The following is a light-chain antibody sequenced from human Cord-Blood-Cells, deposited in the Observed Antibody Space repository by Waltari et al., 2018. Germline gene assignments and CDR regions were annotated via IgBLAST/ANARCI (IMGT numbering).Light chain of an antibody. V-gene: IGKV4-1*01. J-gene: IGKJ2*03. CDR2: WAS. CDR1: QSVLYSSNNKNY. CDR3: QQYYSTPYS. Sequence: EIVLTQSPATLSLSLGERATINCKSSQSVLYSSNNKNYLAWYQQKPGQPPKLLIYWASTRESGVPDRFSGSGSGTDFTLTISSLQAEDVAVYYCQQYYSTPYSFGQGTKLEIK.